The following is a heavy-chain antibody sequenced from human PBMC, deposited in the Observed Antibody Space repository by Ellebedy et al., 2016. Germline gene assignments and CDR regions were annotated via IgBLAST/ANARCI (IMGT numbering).Heavy chain of an antibody. Sequence: SETLSLTXPVSGGSITSNSYYWGWLRQPPGKGLEWIGSFYHSGSTYYNPSLKSRVTIAVDTSKNQFSLKLSSVTAADTAVYYCARRYSSGWYFTGGWFDPWGQGTLVTVHS. D-gene: IGHD6-19*01. J-gene: IGHJ5*02. CDR3: ARRYSSGWYFTGGWFDP. V-gene: IGHV4-39*01. CDR2: FYHSGST. CDR1: GGSITSNSYY.